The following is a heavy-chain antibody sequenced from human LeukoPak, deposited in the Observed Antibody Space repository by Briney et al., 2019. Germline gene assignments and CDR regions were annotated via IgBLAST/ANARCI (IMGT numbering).Heavy chain of an antibody. J-gene: IGHJ4*02. D-gene: IGHD6-13*01. CDR3: SGRDSSRSPRAY. CDR1: GLTFTDFW. V-gene: IGHV3-7*01. Sequence: GGTLRLSCAASGLTFTDFWMNWVRLAPGRGLEWLANINPDGNEKYYVDSVKGRFAMSRDNAKNEVYLEMNSLRAEDTGVYYCSGRDSSRSPRAYWGQGTLVSVSS. CDR2: INPDGNEK.